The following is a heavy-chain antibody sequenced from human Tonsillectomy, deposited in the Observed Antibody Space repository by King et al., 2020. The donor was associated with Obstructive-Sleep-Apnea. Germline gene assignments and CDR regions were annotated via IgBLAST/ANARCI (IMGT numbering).Heavy chain of an antibody. CDR1: GFTFSNYA. V-gene: IGHV3-23*04. CDR3: ATALGRPEYAS. Sequence: VQLVESGGGLVQPGGSLRLSCAASGFTFSNYAMHWVRQAPGKGLEWVSGVSVSGGTTYYAESVRGRFTVSRDNSKNTLYLHINRLRTDDTAFYFCATALGRPEYASWGQGTLVTVSS. CDR2: VSVSGGTT. D-gene: IGHD1-14*01. J-gene: IGHJ5*02.